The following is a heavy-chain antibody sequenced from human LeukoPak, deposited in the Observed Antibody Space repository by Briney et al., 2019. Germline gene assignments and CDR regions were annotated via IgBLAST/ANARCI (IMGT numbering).Heavy chain of an antibody. CDR3: ARDRNLVFGADAFDI. D-gene: IGHD3-3*01. CDR2: ISYDGSNK. CDR1: GFTFSSYG. V-gene: IGHV3-30*19. J-gene: IGHJ3*02. Sequence: PGGSLRLSCAASGFTFSSYGMHWVRQAPGKGLEWVAVISYDGSNKYYADSVKGRFTISRDNSKNTLYLQMNSLRAEDTAVYYCARDRNLVFGADAFDIWGQGTMVTVSS.